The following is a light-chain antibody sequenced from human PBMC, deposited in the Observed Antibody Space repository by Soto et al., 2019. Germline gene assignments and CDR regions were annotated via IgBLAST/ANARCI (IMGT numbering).Light chain of an antibody. CDR3: QQYISSPRA. Sequence: DIVMTQSPDSLAVSLGERATFNCKSSQSLLYSSNNKNYLAWYQQKPGQPPKLLIYWASTRESGVPDRFSGSGSGTDFTLTISSLQAEDVAIYYCQQYISSPRAFGQGTKVEIK. CDR1: QSLLYSSNNKNY. V-gene: IGKV4-1*01. J-gene: IGKJ1*01. CDR2: WAS.